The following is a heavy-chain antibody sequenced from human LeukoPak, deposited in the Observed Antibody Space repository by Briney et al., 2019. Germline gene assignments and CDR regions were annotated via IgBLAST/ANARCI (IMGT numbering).Heavy chain of an antibody. V-gene: IGHV3-7*01. Sequence: GGSLRLSCAASGFIFTDHWMSWVRQAPGKGLEWVANIKEDESAKFYADSVRGRFTISRDNAKNSLYLQMNNLRVEDTVVYYCARAVDVADYWGRGTLVTVSS. CDR2: IKEDESAK. J-gene: IGHJ4*02. CDR1: GFIFTDHW. D-gene: IGHD3-16*01. CDR3: ARAVDVADY.